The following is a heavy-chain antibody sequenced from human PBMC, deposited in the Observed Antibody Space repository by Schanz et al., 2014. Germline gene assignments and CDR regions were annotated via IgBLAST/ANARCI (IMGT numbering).Heavy chain of an antibody. CDR3: AKDRGGDYEVSYYYGMDV. V-gene: IGHV3-30*18. J-gene: IGHJ6*02. CDR1: GFTFSNYG. D-gene: IGHD4-17*01. Sequence: QVQLVESGGCVVRPGRSLRLSCAASGFTFSNYGMHWVRQAPGKGLEWVAVISYDGSDKFYADSVKGRFTISRDNSNNTLSLQMNSLRNEDTAVYYCAKDRGGDYEVSYYYGMDVWGQGTTVTVSS. CDR2: ISYDGSDK.